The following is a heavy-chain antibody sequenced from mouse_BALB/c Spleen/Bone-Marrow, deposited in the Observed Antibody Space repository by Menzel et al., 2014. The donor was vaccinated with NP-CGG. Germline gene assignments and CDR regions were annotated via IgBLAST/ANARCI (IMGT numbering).Heavy chain of an antibody. CDR3: ARWDYAMDY. CDR1: GYAFTNYL. CDR2: INPGSGGT. Sequence: VLLEESGAELVKPGASVKVSCKASGYAFTNYLMEWVKQRPGQSLEWIGEINPGSGGTNYNEKFKGKATLTVDKSSSSAYMQRSSLTSDESAVYFSARWDYAMDYWGQGTSVTVSS. D-gene: IGHD4-1*01. V-gene: IGHV1-54*01. J-gene: IGHJ4*01.